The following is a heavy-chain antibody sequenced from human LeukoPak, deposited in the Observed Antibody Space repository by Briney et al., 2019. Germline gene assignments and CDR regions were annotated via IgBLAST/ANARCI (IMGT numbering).Heavy chain of an antibody. CDR3: ARAIRINKPIHSILYFDY. CDR2: ISSSSSTI. D-gene: IGHD5-18*01. Sequence: PGGSLRLSCAASGFTFSRNTMNWVRQAPGKGLEWVSYISSSSSTIYYADSVKGRFTISRDNAKNSLYLQMNSLGAEDTAVYYCARAIRINKPIHSILYFDYWGQGTLVTVSS. CDR1: GFTFSRNT. V-gene: IGHV3-48*04. J-gene: IGHJ4*02.